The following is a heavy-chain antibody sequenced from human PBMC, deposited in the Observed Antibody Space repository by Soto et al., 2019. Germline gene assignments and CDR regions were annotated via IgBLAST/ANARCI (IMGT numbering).Heavy chain of an antibody. V-gene: IGHV4-30-4*08. CDR1: GGSIINGDYY. CDR3: ARAVVRGVTGY. J-gene: IGHJ4*02. Sequence: SETISVTCTVAGGSIINGDYYWIFIRQPPGKGLEWIAYISYSGTTYYNPSLKSRPTMSVDTSKNRFSLNLSSVPAADTAVYYCARAVVRGVTGYWGQGTLVTVSS. CDR2: ISYSGTT. D-gene: IGHD3-10*02.